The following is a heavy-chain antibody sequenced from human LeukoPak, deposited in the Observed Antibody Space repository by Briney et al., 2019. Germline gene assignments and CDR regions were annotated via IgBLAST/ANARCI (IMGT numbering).Heavy chain of an antibody. V-gene: IGHV3-30*04. J-gene: IGHJ4*02. D-gene: IGHD6-19*01. CDR2: ISYDGSNK. CDR1: GFTFSSYA. Sequence: PGGSLRLSCAASGFTFSSYAMHWVRQAPGKGLEWVAVISYDGSNKYYADSVKGRFTISRDNSKNTLYLQMNSLRAEDTAVYYRAGRAVAGFDYWGQGTLVTVSS. CDR3: AGRAVAGFDY.